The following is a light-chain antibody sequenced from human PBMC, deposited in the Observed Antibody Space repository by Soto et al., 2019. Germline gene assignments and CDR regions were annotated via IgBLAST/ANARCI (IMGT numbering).Light chain of an antibody. CDR2: SDD. Sequence: QSVLTQPPSLSGTPGQRGTISCSGSNSNIGRYSVNWYQHFPGTAPKILIYSDDERPSGVPDRFSGSKSGTSASLAISGLQSEDEAEYYCAAWDDNLNGPLFGGGTKVTVL. CDR1: NSNIGRYS. V-gene: IGLV1-44*01. CDR3: AAWDDNLNGPL. J-gene: IGLJ3*02.